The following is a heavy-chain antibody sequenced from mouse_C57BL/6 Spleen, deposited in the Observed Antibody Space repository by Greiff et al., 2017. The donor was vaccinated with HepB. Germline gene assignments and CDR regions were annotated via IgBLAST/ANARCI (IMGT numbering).Heavy chain of an antibody. D-gene: IGHD1-1*01. V-gene: IGHV1-82*01. Sequence: VQLQQSGPELVKPGASVKISCKASGYAFSSSWMNWVKQRPGKGLEWIGRIYPGDGDTNYNGKFKGKATLTADKSSSTAYMQLSSLTSEDSAVYFCAREGTTVVARDAMDYWGQGTSVTVSS. J-gene: IGHJ4*01. CDR2: IYPGDGDT. CDR1: GYAFSSSW. CDR3: AREGTTVVARDAMDY.